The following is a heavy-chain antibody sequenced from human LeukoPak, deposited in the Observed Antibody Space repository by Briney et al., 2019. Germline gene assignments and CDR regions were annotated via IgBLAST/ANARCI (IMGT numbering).Heavy chain of an antibody. V-gene: IGHV3-30*04. CDR1: GFTFSSYA. CDR2: ISYDGSNK. CDR3: ARGRIVATTSFDY. J-gene: IGHJ4*02. D-gene: IGHD5-12*01. Sequence: PGRSLRLSCAASGFTFSSYAMHWVRQAPGKGLEWVAVISYDGSNKYYADSVKGRFTISRDNSKNTLYLQMNSLRPEDTAVYYCARGRIVATTSFDYWGQGTLVTVPS.